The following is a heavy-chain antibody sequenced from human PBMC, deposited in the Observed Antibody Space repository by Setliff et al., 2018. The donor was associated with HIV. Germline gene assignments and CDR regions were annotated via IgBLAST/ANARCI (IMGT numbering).Heavy chain of an antibody. Sequence: ASVKVSCKASGYTFTSYGISWVRQAPGQGLEWMGWISAYNGNTNYAQKLQGRVTMTTDTSTSTAYMELRSLRSDDTAVYYCARVAGGDIVVVVAATPYYYMDVWGKGTTVTVSS. J-gene: IGHJ6*03. D-gene: IGHD2-15*01. CDR2: ISAYNGNT. V-gene: IGHV1-18*01. CDR3: ARVAGGDIVVVVAATPYYYMDV. CDR1: GYTFTSYG.